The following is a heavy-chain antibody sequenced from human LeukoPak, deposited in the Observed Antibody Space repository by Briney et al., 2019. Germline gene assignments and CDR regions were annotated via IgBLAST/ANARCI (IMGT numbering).Heavy chain of an antibody. J-gene: IGHJ6*02. V-gene: IGHV3-23*01. Sequence: QPGGSLRLSCAASGFTFSSYAMSWVRQAPGKGLEWVSAISGSGGSTYYADSVKGRFTISRDNSKNTLYLQMNSLRAEDTAVYYCATSDGTVVTDHYYYYGMDVWGQGTTVTVSS. D-gene: IGHD4-23*01. CDR2: ISGSGGST. CDR3: ATSDGTVVTDHYYYYGMDV. CDR1: GFTFSSYA.